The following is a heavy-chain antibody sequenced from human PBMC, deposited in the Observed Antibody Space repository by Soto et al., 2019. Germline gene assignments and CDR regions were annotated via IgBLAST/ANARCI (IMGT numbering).Heavy chain of an antibody. J-gene: IGHJ4*02. CDR1: GFTFSNYA. CDR3: AKEPYDFWSGPEAGY. CDR2: ISGSGGST. D-gene: IGHD3-3*01. V-gene: IGHV3-23*01. Sequence: EVQLLESGGGLVQPGGSLRLSCAASGFTFSNYAMSWVRQAPGEGLEWVSGISGSGGSTYYADSVKGRFTISRDNSKNTLYLQMNSLRAEDTAVYYCAKEPYDFWSGPEAGYWGQGTLVTVSS.